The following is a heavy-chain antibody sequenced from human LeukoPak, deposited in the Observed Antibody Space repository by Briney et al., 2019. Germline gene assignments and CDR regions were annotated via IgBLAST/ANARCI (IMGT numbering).Heavy chain of an antibody. D-gene: IGHD3-16*01. Sequence: SQTLSLTCTVSGGSISSGGYYWSWIRQPPGKGLEWIGEINHSGSTNYNPSLESRVTISVDTSKNQFSLKLRSVTAADTAVYYCARWGTDLWVPGVSYYYMDVWGKGTTVTVSS. CDR1: GGSISSGGYY. J-gene: IGHJ6*03. V-gene: IGHV4-30-2*01. CDR2: INHSGST. CDR3: ARWGTDLWVPGVSYYYMDV.